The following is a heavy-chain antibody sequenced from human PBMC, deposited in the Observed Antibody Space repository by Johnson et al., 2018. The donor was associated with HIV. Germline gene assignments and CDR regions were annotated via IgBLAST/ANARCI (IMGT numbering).Heavy chain of an antibody. CDR1: GFTFSSYA. Sequence: QMQLVESGGGVVQPGRSLRLSCAASGFTFSSYAMHWVRQAPGKGLEWVAIISYDGNNKYYTDSVKGRFTISRDNSKNTLYLQMNSLRAEDTAIYYCAKDRTGAYSGSYYVIGDAFDIWGQGTMVTVSS. V-gene: IGHV3-30*04. J-gene: IGHJ3*02. CDR2: ISYDGNNK. D-gene: IGHD1-26*01. CDR3: AKDRTGAYSGSYYVIGDAFDI.